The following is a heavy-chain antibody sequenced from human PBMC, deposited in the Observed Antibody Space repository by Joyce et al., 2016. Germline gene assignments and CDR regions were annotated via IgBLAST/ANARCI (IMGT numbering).Heavy chain of an antibody. CDR3: ARDRGYCSGGSCRSPGYYYYGMDV. CDR2: LNHKSGGK. CDR1: GYTFTYYN. J-gene: IGHJ6*02. V-gene: IGHV1-2*02. Sequence: QVHLVQSGAEVKKPGASVKVSCKASGYTFTYYNMHWVRQVPGQGLEWMGWLNHKSGGKNYAQKFQGRVTMTRDTSISTAYMELSRLRPDDTAVYYCARDRGYCSGGSCRSPGYYYYGMDVWGQGTTVTVSS. D-gene: IGHD2-15*01.